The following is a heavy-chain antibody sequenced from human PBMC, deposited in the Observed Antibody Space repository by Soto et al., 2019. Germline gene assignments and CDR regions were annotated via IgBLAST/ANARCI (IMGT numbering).Heavy chain of an antibody. J-gene: IGHJ6*02. CDR2: ISDRGSA. V-gene: IGHV4-4*02. CDR1: GASITSGHW. CDR3: TRSTHAMNGGSHYMALDDDLVTGMDV. D-gene: IGHD3-16*01. Sequence: QVQLQESGPRLVRPSGALSLTCSVSGASITSGHWWTWVRQSPGKGLEWIGEISDRGSAYSNPYLKSRVSLSVDKSQNQFSLRLTSVTAADTAIYYCTRSTHAMNGGSHYMALDDDLVTGMDVWGPGTTVTVSS.